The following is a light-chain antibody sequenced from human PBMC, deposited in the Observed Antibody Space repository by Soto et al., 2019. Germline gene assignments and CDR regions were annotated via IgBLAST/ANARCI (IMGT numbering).Light chain of an antibody. V-gene: IGKV1-39*01. Sequence: DIQMTQSPSSLSASVGDRVTISCRASQTISVYLNWYQFKPGKAPQLLIYAASTLQSGVPPRFSGSGSGAEFNLTISSLQPEDFATYYCQQSYSVPYTFGQGTNLEI. J-gene: IGKJ2*01. CDR1: QTISVY. CDR3: QQSYSVPYT. CDR2: AAS.